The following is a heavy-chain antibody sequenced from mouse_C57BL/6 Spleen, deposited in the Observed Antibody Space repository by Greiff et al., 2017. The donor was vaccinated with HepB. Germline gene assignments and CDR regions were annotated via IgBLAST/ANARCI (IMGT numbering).Heavy chain of an antibody. D-gene: IGHD1-1*01. J-gene: IGHJ1*03. CDR3: ARSDPTTVVATKGYFDV. Sequence: VQLQQPGAELVRPGTSVKLSCKASGYTFTSYWMHWVKQRPGQGLEWIGVIDPSDSYTNYNQKFKGKATLTVDTSSSTAYMQLSSLTSEDSAVYYCARSDPTTVVATKGYFDVWGTGTTVTVSS. CDR1: GYTFTSYW. V-gene: IGHV1-59*01. CDR2: IDPSDSYT.